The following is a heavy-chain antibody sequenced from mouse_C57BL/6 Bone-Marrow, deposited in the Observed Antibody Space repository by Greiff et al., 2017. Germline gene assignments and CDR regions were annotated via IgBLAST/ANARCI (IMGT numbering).Heavy chain of an antibody. CDR1: GFTFSSYT. Sequence: EVMLVESGGGLVKPGGSLKLSCAASGFTFSSYTMSWVRQTPEKRLEWVATISGGGGNTYYPDSVKGRFTISRDNAKNTLYLQMSSLRSEDTALYDCARDYYGSTYFDYWGQGTTLTVSS. CDR2: ISGGGGNT. CDR3: ARDYYGSTYFDY. J-gene: IGHJ2*01. V-gene: IGHV5-9*01. D-gene: IGHD1-1*01.